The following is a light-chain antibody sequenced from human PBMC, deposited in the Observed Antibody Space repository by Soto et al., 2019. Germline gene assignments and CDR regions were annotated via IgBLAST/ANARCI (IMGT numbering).Light chain of an antibody. CDR2: GAS. CDR1: QNVNSN. CDR3: QQYNNWPLT. Sequence: EIVMTQSPATLSVSPGERAALSCRASQNVNSNLAWYQQKPAQAPRLLIYGASTRATGIPARFSGSGSGTEFTLTISNLQSEDFAVYYCQQYNNWPLTFGGGTRVDFK. V-gene: IGKV3-15*01. J-gene: IGKJ4*01.